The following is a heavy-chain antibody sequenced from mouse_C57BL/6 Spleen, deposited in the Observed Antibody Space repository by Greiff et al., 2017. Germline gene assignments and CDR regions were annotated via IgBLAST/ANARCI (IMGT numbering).Heavy chain of an antibody. CDR2: ISSGSSTI. CDR3: ARARDVRGYYFDY. Sequence: EVHLVESGGGLVKPGGSLKLSCAASGFTFSDYGMHWVRQAPEKGLECVAYISSGSSTIYYADTVKGRFTISRDNAKNTLFLKMTSLRSEESAIYYCARARDVRGYYFDYWGQGTTLTVSS. V-gene: IGHV5-17*01. CDR1: GFTFSDYG. J-gene: IGHJ2*01. D-gene: IGHD3-1*01.